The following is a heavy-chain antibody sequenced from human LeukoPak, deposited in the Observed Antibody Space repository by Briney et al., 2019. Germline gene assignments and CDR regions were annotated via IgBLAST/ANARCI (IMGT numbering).Heavy chain of an antibody. CDR1: GASFNTGDHY. CDR3: ARGAPPDS. Sequence: SETLSLTCIVSGASFNTGDHYWNWIRQHPGKGLEWIGYIYNSGSTYYNPSLKSRVTISVDTSKNHFSLRLTSVTAADSAVYYCARGAPPDSWGQGTLVSVSS. V-gene: IGHV4-31*03. CDR2: IYNSGST. J-gene: IGHJ4*02.